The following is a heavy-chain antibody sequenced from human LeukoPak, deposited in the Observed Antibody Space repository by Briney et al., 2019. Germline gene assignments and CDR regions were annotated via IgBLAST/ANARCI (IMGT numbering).Heavy chain of an antibody. J-gene: IGHJ6*02. CDR2: IYSGGST. V-gene: IGHV3-53*01. Sequence: PGGSLRLSCAASGFXVSSNYISWVRQAPGKGLEWVSVIYSGGSTYYADSVKGRFTISRDNSKNTLDLQMNSLRAEDTAVYYCARRPAGRDYYYGMDVWGQGTTVTVSS. CDR3: ARRPAGRDYYYGMDV. CDR1: GFXVSSNY.